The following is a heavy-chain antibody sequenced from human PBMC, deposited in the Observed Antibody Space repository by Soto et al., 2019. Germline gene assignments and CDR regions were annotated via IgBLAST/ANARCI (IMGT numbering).Heavy chain of an antibody. Sequence: QVQLQESGPGLVKPSETLSLTCTASGGSISSYYWSWIRQPPGKGLEWIGYIYYRGSNNYNPSPEGRVTISVDTSKNQFSLKLSSVTAADTAVYYCARRWGAAVDYWGQGTLVTVSS. V-gene: IGHV4-59*08. D-gene: IGHD1-26*01. J-gene: IGHJ4*02. CDR3: ARRWGAAVDY. CDR2: IYYRGSN. CDR1: GGSISSYY.